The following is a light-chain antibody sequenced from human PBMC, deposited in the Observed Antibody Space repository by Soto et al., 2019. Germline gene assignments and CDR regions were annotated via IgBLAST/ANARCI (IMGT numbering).Light chain of an antibody. CDR1: SSDVGSYNL. CDR3: CSYAGSYTYV. CDR2: DVS. Sequence: QSVLTQPASVSGSPGRSITISCTGTSSDVGSYNLVSWYQQHPGKAPKLMIYDVSKRPSGVPDRFSGSKSGNTASLTISGLQAEDEADYYCCSYAGSYTYVFGTGTKVTVL. V-gene: IGLV2-11*01. J-gene: IGLJ1*01.